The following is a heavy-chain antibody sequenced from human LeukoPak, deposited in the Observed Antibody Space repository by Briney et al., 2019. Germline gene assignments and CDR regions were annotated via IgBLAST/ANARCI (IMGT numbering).Heavy chain of an antibody. CDR1: GGSISSYY. Sequence: SETPSLTCTVSGGSISSYYWSWIRQPPGKGLEWIGYMYYSGSTNYNPSLKSRVTISVDTSKNQFSLKLSSVTAADTAVYYCARGWVCDYWGQGTLVTVSS. CDR3: ARGWVCDY. CDR2: MYYSGST. D-gene: IGHD1-26*01. J-gene: IGHJ4*02. V-gene: IGHV4-59*12.